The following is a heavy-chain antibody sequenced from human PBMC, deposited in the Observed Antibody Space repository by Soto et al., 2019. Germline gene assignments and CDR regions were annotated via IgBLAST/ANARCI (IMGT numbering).Heavy chain of an antibody. CDR2: INHSGST. Sequence: WTWIRQPPGTGLEWIGEINHSGSTNYHPSHKSRVTISVDTSKNQFSLKLTSVPAADTAVYYCARDKSTGLFDYWGQGTRVTVSA. D-gene: IGHD2-8*02. J-gene: IGHJ4*02. V-gene: IGHV4-34*01. CDR3: ARDKSTGLFDY.